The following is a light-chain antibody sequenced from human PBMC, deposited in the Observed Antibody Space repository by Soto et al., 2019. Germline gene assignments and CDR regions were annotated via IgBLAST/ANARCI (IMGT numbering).Light chain of an antibody. V-gene: IGKV3-15*01. CDR3: QQYNNWPPIT. CDR2: GAS. Sequence: EIVLTQSPGTLSLSPGERATLSCRASQSVSSKLAWYQQKPGQAPRLLIYGASTRATGTPARFSGSGSGTEFTLTISSLQSEDFAVYYCQQYNNWPPITFGQGTRLEI. J-gene: IGKJ5*01. CDR1: QSVSSK.